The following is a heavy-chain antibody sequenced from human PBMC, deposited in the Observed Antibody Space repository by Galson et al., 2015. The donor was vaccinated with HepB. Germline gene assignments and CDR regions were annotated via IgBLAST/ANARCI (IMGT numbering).Heavy chain of an antibody. V-gene: IGHV3-48*02. D-gene: IGHD3-3*01. CDR3: ARDRKPRSYYDFWSGYYNGRYYYYGMDV. Sequence: SLRLSCAASGFTFSSYSMNWVRQAPGKGLEWVSYISSSSSTIYYADSVKGRFTISRDNAKNSLYLQMNSLRDEDTAVYYCARDRKPRSYYDFWSGYYNGRYYYYGMDVWGQGTTVTVSS. CDR2: ISSSSSTI. CDR1: GFTFSSYS. J-gene: IGHJ6*02.